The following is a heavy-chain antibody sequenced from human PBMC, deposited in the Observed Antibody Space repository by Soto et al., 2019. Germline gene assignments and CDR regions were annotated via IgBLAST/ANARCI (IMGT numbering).Heavy chain of an antibody. Sequence: SETLSLTCSVSGGSMSGYYWTWIRQSPGKGLEWIGCVHFTGSTNYNPSLKSRVNISLDTSKNQFSLKLSSVTAADTAVYYCARDQLEGNWCDPWGQGTLVTVSS. J-gene: IGHJ5*02. CDR2: VHFTGST. D-gene: IGHD1-1*01. CDR1: GGSMSGYY. V-gene: IGHV4-59*12. CDR3: ARDQLEGNWCDP.